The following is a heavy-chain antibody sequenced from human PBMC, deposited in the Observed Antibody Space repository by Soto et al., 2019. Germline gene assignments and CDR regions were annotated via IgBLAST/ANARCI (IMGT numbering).Heavy chain of an antibody. D-gene: IGHD6-13*01. CDR3: TRDVSSWYYYYMDV. CDR2: IRSKAYGGTT. Sequence: GGSLRLSCAASGFTFGSHGMHWFRQAPGKGLEWVGFIRSKAYGGTTEYAASVKGRFTISRDDSKSIAYLQMNSLKTEDTAVYYCTRDVSSWYYYYMDVWGKGTTVTVSS. CDR1: GFTFGSHG. J-gene: IGHJ6*03. V-gene: IGHV3-49*03.